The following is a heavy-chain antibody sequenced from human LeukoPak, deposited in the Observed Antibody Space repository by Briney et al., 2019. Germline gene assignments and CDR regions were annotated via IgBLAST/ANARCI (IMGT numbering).Heavy chain of an antibody. Sequence: SETLSLTCTVSGGSISSYYWSWIRQPPGKGLEWIGYTYYSGSTNYNPSLKSRVTISVDTSKNQFSLNLSSVTAADTAVYFCARSSNWYSLDHWGQGTLVTVSS. CDR3: ARSSNWYSLDH. CDR2: TYYSGST. D-gene: IGHD6-13*01. CDR1: GGSISSYY. V-gene: IGHV4-59*01. J-gene: IGHJ4*02.